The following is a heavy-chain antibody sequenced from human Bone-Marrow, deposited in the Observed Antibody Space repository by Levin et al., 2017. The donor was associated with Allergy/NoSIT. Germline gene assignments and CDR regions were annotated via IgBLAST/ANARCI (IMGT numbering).Heavy chain of an antibody. V-gene: IGHV2-5*01. CDR2: AYWNGDR. J-gene: IGHJ6*02. D-gene: IGHD3-16*01. Sequence: SLTTPGVGVAWIRQPPGKALEWLAVAYWNGDRRYNPSLRSRLTITKDTSINQVVLTLTNVDPVDTATYYCGHRYDSDDYSGLDVWGQGTTVTVSS. CDR1: SLTTPGVG. CDR3: GHRYDSDDYSGLDV.